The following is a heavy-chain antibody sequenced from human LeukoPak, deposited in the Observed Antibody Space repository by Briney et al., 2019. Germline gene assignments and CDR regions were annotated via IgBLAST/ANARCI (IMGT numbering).Heavy chain of an antibody. V-gene: IGHV3-30*02. J-gene: IGHJ6*03. CDR2: IRYDGSNK. CDR3: AKGSSYEAQYYYYYMDV. D-gene: IGHD5-12*01. Sequence: GGSLRLSCAASGITFSSYAMSWVRQAPGKGLEWVAFIRYDGSNKYYADSVKGRFTISRDNSKNTLYLHVNSLRPEDTAVYYCAKGSSYEAQYYYYYMDVWGKGTTVTISS. CDR1: GITFSSYA.